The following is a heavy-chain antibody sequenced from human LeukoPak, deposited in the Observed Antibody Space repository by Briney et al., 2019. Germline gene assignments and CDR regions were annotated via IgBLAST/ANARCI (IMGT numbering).Heavy chain of an antibody. CDR3: ARDRSTGSYFYFDF. D-gene: IGHD6-19*01. CDR1: GFTFSSYG. Sequence: GGSLRLSCAASGFTFSSYGMYWVRQAPGKGLEWVAVIWHDGSTTYYADSVKGRFTISGDNSKNTLYLQMNNLRAEDTAVYYCARDRSTGSYFYFDFWGQGTQVTVSS. J-gene: IGHJ4*02. V-gene: IGHV3-33*08. CDR2: IWHDGSTT.